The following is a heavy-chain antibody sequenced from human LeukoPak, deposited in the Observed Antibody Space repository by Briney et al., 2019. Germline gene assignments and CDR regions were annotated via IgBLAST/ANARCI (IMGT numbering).Heavy chain of an antibody. Sequence: ASVKVSCKASGYTFTGYYMHWVRQAPGQGLEWMGWINPNSGGTNYAQKFQGRVTMTRDTSISTAYMELSRLRSDDTAVYYCARTDTAMVRIFDYWGRGTLVTVSS. J-gene: IGHJ4*02. CDR3: ARTDTAMVRIFDY. CDR2: INPNSGGT. D-gene: IGHD5-18*01. V-gene: IGHV1-2*02. CDR1: GYTFTGYY.